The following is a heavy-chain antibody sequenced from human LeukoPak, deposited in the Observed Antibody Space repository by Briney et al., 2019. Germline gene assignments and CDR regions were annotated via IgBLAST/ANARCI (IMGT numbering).Heavy chain of an antibody. V-gene: IGHV3-21*01. CDR3: ARVVWVFGVVIMPIDY. J-gene: IGHJ4*02. Sequence: GRSLRLSCAASGFTFSDYSMNWVRQAPGKGLEWVSSISSSSSYIYYADSVKGRFAISRDNAKNSLFLQMDSLRAEDTAVYYCARVVWVFGVVIMPIDYWGQGTLVTVSS. D-gene: IGHD3-3*01. CDR2: ISSSSSYI. CDR1: GFTFSDYS.